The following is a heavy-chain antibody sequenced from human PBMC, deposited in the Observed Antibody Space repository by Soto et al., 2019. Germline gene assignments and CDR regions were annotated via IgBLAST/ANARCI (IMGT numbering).Heavy chain of an antibody. CDR1: GFTFDDYA. CDR3: AKGRYCSGGSCYSDDYYYYYMDV. Sequence: GGSLRLSCAASGFTFDDYAMHWVRQAPGKGLEWVSGISWNSGSIGYADSVKGRFTISRDNAKNSLYLQMNSLRAEDTALYYCAKGRYCSGGSCYSDDYYYYYMDVWGKGTTVTAP. CDR2: ISWNSGSI. D-gene: IGHD2-15*01. V-gene: IGHV3-9*01. J-gene: IGHJ6*03.